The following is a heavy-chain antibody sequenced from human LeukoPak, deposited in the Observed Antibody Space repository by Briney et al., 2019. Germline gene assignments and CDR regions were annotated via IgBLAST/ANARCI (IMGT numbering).Heavy chain of an antibody. CDR1: GFTFSSNY. CDR3: AREDRFDP. Sequence: GGSLRLSCAASGFTFSSNYMSWVRQAPGKGLEWVAVIYSGGSTYYSDSVTGRFTISRDNSKNTLYLQMNSLRAEDTAVYYCAREDRFDPWGQGTLVTVSS. CDR2: IYSGGST. D-gene: IGHD2-15*01. J-gene: IGHJ5*02. V-gene: IGHV3-53*01.